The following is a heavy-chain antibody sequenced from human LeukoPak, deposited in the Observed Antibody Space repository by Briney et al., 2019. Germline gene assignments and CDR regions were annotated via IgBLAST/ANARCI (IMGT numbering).Heavy chain of an antibody. CDR3: ATDLRVRGENNFDY. CDR1: GYTFTSYD. J-gene: IGHJ4*02. V-gene: IGHV1-8*01. Sequence: ASVKVSCKASGYTFTSYDINWVRQATGQGLEWMGWMNPNSGNTGYAQKFQGRVTMTRNTSISTAYMELRSLRSEDTAVYYCATDLRVRGENNFDYWGQGTLVTVSS. D-gene: IGHD3-10*01. CDR2: MNPNSGNT.